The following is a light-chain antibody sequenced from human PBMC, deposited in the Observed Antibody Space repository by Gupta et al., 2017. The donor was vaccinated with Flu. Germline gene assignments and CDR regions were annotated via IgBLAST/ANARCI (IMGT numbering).Light chain of an antibody. CDR3: VAYTTRSTWV. J-gene: IGLJ3*02. Sequence: QSALTQPASVSGSPGQWITISCTGTSSDIGNNNHVCWLQQHPAKAPKLLIYDVSYRPSGISNRFSASKSGNTASLTISGLQAEDDADYYCVAYTTRSTWVFGGGTKLSVL. CDR1: SSDIGNNNH. CDR2: DVS. V-gene: IGLV2-14*01.